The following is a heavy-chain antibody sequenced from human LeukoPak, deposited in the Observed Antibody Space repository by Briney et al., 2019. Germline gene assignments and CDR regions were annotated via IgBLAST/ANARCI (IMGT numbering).Heavy chain of an antibody. V-gene: IGHV1-8*01. CDR1: GYTFTSYD. D-gene: IGHD3-10*01. Sequence: ASVKVSCKASGYTFTSYDINWVRQATGQGLGWMGWMNPNSGNTGYAQKFQGRVTMTRNTSISTAYMELSSLRSEDTAVYYCAILWFGELGEGFDYWGQGTLVTVSS. CDR2: MNPNSGNT. CDR3: AILWFGELGEGFDY. J-gene: IGHJ4*02.